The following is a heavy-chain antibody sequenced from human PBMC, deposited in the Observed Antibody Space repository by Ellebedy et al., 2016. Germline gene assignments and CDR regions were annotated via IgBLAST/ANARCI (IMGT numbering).Heavy chain of an antibody. CDR2: FDPEDGET. Sequence: ASVKVSXXVSGYTLTELSMHWVRQAPGKGLEWMGGFDPEDGETIYAQKFQGRVTMTEDTSTDTAYMELSSLRSEDTAVYYCATDLVSGSYSRYNWFDPWGQGTLVTVSS. CDR1: GYTLTELS. J-gene: IGHJ5*02. CDR3: ATDLVSGSYSRYNWFDP. D-gene: IGHD1-26*01. V-gene: IGHV1-24*01.